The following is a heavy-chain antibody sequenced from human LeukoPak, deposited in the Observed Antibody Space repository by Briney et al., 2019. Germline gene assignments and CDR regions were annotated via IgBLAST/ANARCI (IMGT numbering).Heavy chain of an antibody. CDR2: ISSGSSYI. Sequence: GGSLRLSCAASGFTFSSYSMNWVRQAPGKGLEWVSSISSGSSYIYYADSVKGRVTISRDNAKNSLYLQMSSLRAEDTAVYYCAELGITMIGGVWGKGTTVTISS. D-gene: IGHD3-10*02. V-gene: IGHV3-21*01. J-gene: IGHJ6*04. CDR1: GFTFSSYS. CDR3: AELGITMIGGV.